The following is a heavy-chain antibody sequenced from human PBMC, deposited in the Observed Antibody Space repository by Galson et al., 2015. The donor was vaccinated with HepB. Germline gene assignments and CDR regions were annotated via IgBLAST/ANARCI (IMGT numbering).Heavy chain of an antibody. Sequence: SLRLSCAASGFTFSTYNMNWVRQAPGKGLEWVSYITSSSTTIYYADSVKGRFTISRDNAKNSLYLQMNSLRDEDTAVYYCARDRVSPYAFDIWGQGTLVTVSS. J-gene: IGHJ3*02. V-gene: IGHV3-48*02. CDR2: ITSSSTTI. CDR3: ARDRVSPYAFDI. CDR1: GFTFSTYN.